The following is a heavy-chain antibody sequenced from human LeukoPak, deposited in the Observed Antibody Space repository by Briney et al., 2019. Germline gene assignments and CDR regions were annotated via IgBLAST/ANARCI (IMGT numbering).Heavy chain of an antibody. V-gene: IGHV3-21*01. CDR2: ISSSSSYI. CDR3: TRAAAAAAFDY. D-gene: IGHD6-13*01. CDR1: GFTFSSYS. J-gene: IGHJ4*02. Sequence: TGGSLRLSCAASGFTFSSYSMNWVRQAPGKGLEWVSSISSSSSYIYYADSVKGRFTMSRDNAKNTLYLQMNSLRAEDTAVYYCTRAAAAAAFDYWGQGTLVTVSS.